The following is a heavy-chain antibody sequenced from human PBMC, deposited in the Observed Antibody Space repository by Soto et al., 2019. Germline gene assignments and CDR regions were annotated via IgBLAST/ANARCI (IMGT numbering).Heavy chain of an antibody. V-gene: IGHV3-23*01. CDR3: AKSSSRAHYYAMDV. J-gene: IGHJ6*02. D-gene: IGHD2-2*01. CDR2: VSASGGGT. Sequence: PGGSLRLSCAASGFTFSSYAMSWVRQAPGKGLEWVAGVSASGGGTSYADSVKGRFTISRDNSKDTLYLQMNSLRAEDTAVYYCAKSSSRAHYYAMDVWGQGTTVTVSS. CDR1: GFTFSSYA.